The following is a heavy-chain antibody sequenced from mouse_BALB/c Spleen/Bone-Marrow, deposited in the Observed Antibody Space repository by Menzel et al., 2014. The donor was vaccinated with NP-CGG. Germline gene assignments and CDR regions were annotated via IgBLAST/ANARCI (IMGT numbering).Heavy chain of an antibody. V-gene: IGHV14-3*02. D-gene: IGHD1-1*01. J-gene: IGHJ1*01. Sequence: VQLQQPGAELVKPGASVKLSCTASGFNIKDTYMHWVKQRPEQGLEWLGRIDPANGNTTYVPKFQGKATITADTSSNTAYLQLSSLTAEDTAVYYCARYDYGWYFYVWGAGTTVTVSS. CDR3: ARYDYGWYFYV. CDR2: IDPANGNT. CDR1: GFNIKDTY.